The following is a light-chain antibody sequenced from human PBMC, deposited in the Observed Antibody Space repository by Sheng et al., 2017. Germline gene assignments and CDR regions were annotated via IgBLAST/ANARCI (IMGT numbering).Light chain of an antibody. Sequence: SYELTQPPSVSVSLGQTASITCSGDKLGNKYACWYQQKPGQSPVLAIYQDYTRPSGIPERFSGSNSGNTATLTISGTQAMDEADYYCLAWDSSTHVRFGGGTKLTVL. CDR1: KLGNKY. J-gene: IGLJ2*01. CDR2: QDY. V-gene: IGLV3-1*01. CDR3: LAWDSSTHVR.